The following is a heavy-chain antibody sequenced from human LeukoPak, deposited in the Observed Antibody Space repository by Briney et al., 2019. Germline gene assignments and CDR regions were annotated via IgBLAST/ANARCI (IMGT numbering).Heavy chain of an antibody. V-gene: IGHV1-2*06. J-gene: IGHJ4*02. CDR3: ARWGDTLNN. CDR2: INPNSGGT. D-gene: IGHD3-16*01. Sequence: ASVKVSCKASGYTFTSYYMHWVRQAPGQGLEWMGRINPNSGGTNYAQKFQGRVTMTRDTATSTAYMELSSLRSDDTAVYYCARWGDTLNNWGQGTLVTVSS. CDR1: GYTFTSYY.